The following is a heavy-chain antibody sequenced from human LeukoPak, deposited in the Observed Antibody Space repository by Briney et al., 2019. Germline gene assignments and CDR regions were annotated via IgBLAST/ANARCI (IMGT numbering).Heavy chain of an antibody. Sequence: GGSLRLSCAASGFTFSSYWMSWVRQAPGKGLEWVAVISYDGSNKYYADSVKGRFTISRDNSKNTLYLQMNSLRAEDTAVYYCAKVIAKSTYYYYGMDVWGQGTTVTVSS. V-gene: IGHV3-30*18. D-gene: IGHD6-13*01. CDR1: GFTFSSYW. CDR3: AKVIAKSTYYYYGMDV. CDR2: ISYDGSNK. J-gene: IGHJ6*02.